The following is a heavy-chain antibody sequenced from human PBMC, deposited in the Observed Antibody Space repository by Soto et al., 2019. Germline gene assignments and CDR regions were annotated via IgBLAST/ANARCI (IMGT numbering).Heavy chain of an antibody. D-gene: IGHD2-2*01. CDR1: GGTFSSYA. Sequence: ASVKVSCKASGGTFSSYAISWVRQAPGQGLEWMGGIIPIFGTANYAQKFQGRVTITADESTSTAYMELSSLRSEDTAVYYCAMSSIVVVPAAKNYYYGMDVWGQGTTVTVSS. CDR2: IIPIFGTA. J-gene: IGHJ6*02. CDR3: AMSSIVVVPAAKNYYYGMDV. V-gene: IGHV1-69*13.